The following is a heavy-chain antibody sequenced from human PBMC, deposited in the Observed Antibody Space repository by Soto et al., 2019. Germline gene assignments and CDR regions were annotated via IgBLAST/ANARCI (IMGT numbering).Heavy chain of an antibody. D-gene: IGHD3-10*01. J-gene: IGHJ5*02. CDR3: ARARYYYGSGSYYGWFDP. V-gene: IGHV1-69*13. CDR2: IIPIFGTA. CDR1: GGTFSSYA. Sequence: VKVSCKASGGTFSSYAISWVRQAPGQGLEWMGGIIPIFGTANYAQKFQGRVTITADESTSTAYMELSSLRSEDTAVYYCARARYYYGSGSYYGWFDPWGQGTLVTVSS.